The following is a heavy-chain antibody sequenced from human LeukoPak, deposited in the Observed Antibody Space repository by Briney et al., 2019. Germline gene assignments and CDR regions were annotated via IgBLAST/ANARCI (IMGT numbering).Heavy chain of an antibody. CDR1: GGSISSYY. Sequence: KPSETLSLTCTVSGGSISSYYWSWIRQSPGKGLEWIGTIYHSGSTYYNPSLKSRVTISVDTSKNQISLRLSSVTAADTAIYYCARGNSDRFPPYMDYWGQGILVIVSS. J-gene: IGHJ4*02. CDR3: ARGNSDRFPPYMDY. CDR2: IYHSGST. D-gene: IGHD4-23*01. V-gene: IGHV4-59*08.